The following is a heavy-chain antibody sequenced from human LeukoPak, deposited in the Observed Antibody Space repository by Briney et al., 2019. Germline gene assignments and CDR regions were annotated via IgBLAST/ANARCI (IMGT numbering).Heavy chain of an antibody. J-gene: IGHJ5*02. CDR1: GINFSNYW. CDR2: IRLDGTTK. V-gene: IGHV3-7*03. Sequence: GGSLRLSCTASGINFSNYWMSWVRQAPGKGLEWVANIRLDGTTKDYVDSVKGRFTISRDNAKNSLYLQMNSLRAEDTALYYCAKGFCSGGSCPTPTYNWFDPWGQGTLVTVSS. D-gene: IGHD2-15*01. CDR3: AKGFCSGGSCPTPTYNWFDP.